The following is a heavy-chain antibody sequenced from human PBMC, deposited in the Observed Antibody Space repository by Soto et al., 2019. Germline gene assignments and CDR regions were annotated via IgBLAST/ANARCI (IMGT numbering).Heavy chain of an antibody. D-gene: IGHD4-17*01. CDR3: ARLGTQTTPDP. CDR2: IYYSGST. Sequence: SETLSLTCTVSGGSISSSSYYWGWIRQPPGKGLEWIGSIYYSGSTYYNPSLKSRVTISVDTSKNQFSLKLSSVTAADTAVYYCARLGTQTTPDPWGQGTLVTVSS. V-gene: IGHV4-39*01. J-gene: IGHJ5*02. CDR1: GGSISSSSYY.